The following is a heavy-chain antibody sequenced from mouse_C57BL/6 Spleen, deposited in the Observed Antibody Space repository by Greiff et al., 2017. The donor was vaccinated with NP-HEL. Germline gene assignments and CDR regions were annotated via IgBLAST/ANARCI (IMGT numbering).Heavy chain of an antibody. J-gene: IGHJ1*03. CDR3: ARSSNYVGGYWYFDV. CDR1: GYTFTNYW. V-gene: IGHV1-63*01. CDR2: IYPGGGYT. D-gene: IGHD2-5*01. Sequence: QVQLQQSGAELVRPGTSVKMSCKASGYTFTNYWIGWAKQRPGHGLEWIGDIYPGGGYTNYNEKFKGKATLTADKSSSTSEDSAIYYCARSSNYVGGYWYFDVWGTGTTVTVSS.